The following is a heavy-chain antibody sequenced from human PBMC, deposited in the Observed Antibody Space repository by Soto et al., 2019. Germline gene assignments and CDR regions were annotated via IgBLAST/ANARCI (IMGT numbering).Heavy chain of an antibody. CDR1: GGTLSSCA. Sequence: GPSLKVSCKSSGGTLSSCAIIWVRQATGQGLEWMGGIIPIFGTANYAQKFQGRVTITADESTSTAYMELSSLRSEDTAVYYCASSNYYDSSGYWYYFDYWGQGTLVNVSS. CDR3: ASSNYYDSSGYWYYFDY. D-gene: IGHD3-22*01. CDR2: IIPIFGTA. V-gene: IGHV1-69*13. J-gene: IGHJ4*02.